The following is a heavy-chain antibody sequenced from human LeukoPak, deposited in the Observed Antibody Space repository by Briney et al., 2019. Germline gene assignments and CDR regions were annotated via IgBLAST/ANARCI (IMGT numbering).Heavy chain of an antibody. Sequence: SVKVSCKASGGTFSSYAISWVRQAPGQGLEWMGRIIPILGIANYAQKFQGRVTITADKSTSTAYMELSSLRSEDTAVYYCARDSSTVTARLKSDPWGQGTLVTVSS. CDR2: IIPILGIA. J-gene: IGHJ5*02. CDR3: ARDSSTVTARLKSDP. D-gene: IGHD4-17*01. CDR1: GGTFSSYA. V-gene: IGHV1-69*04.